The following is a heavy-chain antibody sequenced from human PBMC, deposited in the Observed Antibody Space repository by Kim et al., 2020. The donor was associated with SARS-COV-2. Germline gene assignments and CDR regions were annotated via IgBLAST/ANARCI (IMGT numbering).Heavy chain of an antibody. D-gene: IGHD1-26*01. Sequence: AQKLQGRVTMTTDTSTSTAYMELRSLRSDDTAVYYCARVGSGSLNDAFDIWGQGTMVTVSS. CDR3: ARVGSGSLNDAFDI. V-gene: IGHV1-18*01. J-gene: IGHJ3*02.